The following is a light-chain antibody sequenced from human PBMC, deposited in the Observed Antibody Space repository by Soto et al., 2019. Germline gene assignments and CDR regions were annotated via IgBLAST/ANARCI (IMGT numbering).Light chain of an antibody. J-gene: IGKJ2*03. V-gene: IGKV3-15*01. Sequence: EIVMTQSPATLSLSPGERATLSCRASQSVGNSLAWYQLKPGQVPRLLIFDTYTRASGTPARFSGSGSGAEFTLTISSLQSEDFAIYSCLQYNFWRPYSFGQGTKREI. CDR3: LQYNFWRPYS. CDR1: QSVGNS. CDR2: DTY.